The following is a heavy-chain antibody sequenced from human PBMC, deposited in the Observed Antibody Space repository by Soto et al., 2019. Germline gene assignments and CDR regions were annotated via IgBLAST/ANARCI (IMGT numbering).Heavy chain of an antibody. D-gene: IGHD2-2*01. V-gene: IGHV3-30*18. CDR1: GFTFSSYG. Sequence: SGGSLRLSCAASGFTFSSYGMHWVRQAPGKGLEWVAVISYDGSNKYYADSVKGRFTISRDNSKNTLYLQMNSLRAEDTAVYYCAKIPTGYCSSTSCRNIDYWGQGTLVTVSS. CDR3: AKIPTGYCSSTSCRNIDY. CDR2: ISYDGSNK. J-gene: IGHJ4*02.